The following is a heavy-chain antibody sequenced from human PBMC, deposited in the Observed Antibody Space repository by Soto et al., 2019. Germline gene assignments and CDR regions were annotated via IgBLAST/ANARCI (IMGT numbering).Heavy chain of an antibody. CDR3: ARSRIAVAGSPVGD. Sequence: QVQLQQWGAGLLKPSETLSLTCAVYSGSFSGYYWNWIRQPPGKGLEWIGEINHSGSTNYSPSLKSRVTISVDTSKYQFSLKLRSVTAADTALYYCARSRIAVAGSPVGDWGQGKLGTVSS. V-gene: IGHV4-34*01. D-gene: IGHD6-19*01. CDR1: SGSFSGYY. CDR2: INHSGST. J-gene: IGHJ4*02.